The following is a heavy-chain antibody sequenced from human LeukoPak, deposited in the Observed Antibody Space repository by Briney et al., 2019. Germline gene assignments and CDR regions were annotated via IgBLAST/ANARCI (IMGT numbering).Heavy chain of an antibody. Sequence: PGGSLRLSCAASGFTFSSFWMHWVRQAPGKGLVWVSRINSDGSSTSYADSVKGRFTISRDNAKNTLYLQMNSLRAEDTAVYYCARDRDDSSGYYSNWFDPWGQGTLVTVSS. CDR3: ARDRDDSSGYYSNWFDP. CDR2: INSDGSST. V-gene: IGHV3-74*01. D-gene: IGHD3-22*01. J-gene: IGHJ5*02. CDR1: GFTFSSFW.